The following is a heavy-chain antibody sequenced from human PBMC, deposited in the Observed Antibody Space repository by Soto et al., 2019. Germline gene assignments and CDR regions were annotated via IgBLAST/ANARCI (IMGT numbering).Heavy chain of an antibody. V-gene: IGHV4-34*01. J-gene: IGHJ5*02. CDR1: GGSFSGYY. Sequence: SETLSLTCAVYGGSFSGYYWSWIRQPPGKGLEWIGEINHSGSTNYNPSLKSRVTISVDTSKNQFSLKLSSVTAADTAVYYCARVLGGHRGVNPTPWFDPWGQGTLVTVSS. D-gene: IGHD3-10*01. CDR3: ARVLGGHRGVNPTPWFDP. CDR2: INHSGST.